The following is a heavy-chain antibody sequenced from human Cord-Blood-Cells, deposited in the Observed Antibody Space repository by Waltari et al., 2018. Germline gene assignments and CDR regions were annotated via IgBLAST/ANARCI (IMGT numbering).Heavy chain of an antibody. D-gene: IGHD3-10*01. CDR1: GGSISSYY. CDR2: IYYSGST. J-gene: IGHJ4*02. CDR3: VGSALRLSFEY. Sequence: QVQLQESGPGLVKPSETLSLTCTVSGGSISSYYWSWIRQPPGKGLEWIGYIYYSGSTNYNPALKMRVTISVDTSKNQFALKLSSVTAADTAVYYCVGSALRLSFEYWGQGTLVTVSS. V-gene: IGHV4-59*08.